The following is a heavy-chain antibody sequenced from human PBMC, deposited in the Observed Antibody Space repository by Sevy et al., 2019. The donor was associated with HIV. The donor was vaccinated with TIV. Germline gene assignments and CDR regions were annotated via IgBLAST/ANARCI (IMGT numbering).Heavy chain of an antibody. CDR3: ARDLVIRATTDYFYYGMDV. J-gene: IGHJ6*02. CDR2: ISSSSTYI. Sequence: GGSLRLSCAASGFTIRTYNMNWVRQAPGKGLEWDSSISSSSTYIYYADSVKGRFTISRDNAKNSLYLQMSSLRAEDTAVYYCARDLVIRATTDYFYYGMDVWGQGTTVTVSS. V-gene: IGHV3-21*01. CDR1: GFTIRTYN. D-gene: IGHD2-15*01.